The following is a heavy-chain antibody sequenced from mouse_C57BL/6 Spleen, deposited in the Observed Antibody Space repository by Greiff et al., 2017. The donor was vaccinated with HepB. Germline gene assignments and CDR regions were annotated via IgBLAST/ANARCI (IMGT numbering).Heavy chain of an antibody. CDR1: GYSITSGYY. D-gene: IGHD2-4*01. Sequence: EVQLQESGPGLVKPSQSLSLTCSVTGYSITSGYYWNWIRQFPGNKLEWMGYISYDGSNNYNPSLKNRISITRDTSKNQFFLKLNSVTTEDTATYYYARHDYTGWFAYWGQGTLVTVSA. J-gene: IGHJ3*01. CDR2: ISYDGSN. CDR3: ARHDYTGWFAY. V-gene: IGHV3-6*01.